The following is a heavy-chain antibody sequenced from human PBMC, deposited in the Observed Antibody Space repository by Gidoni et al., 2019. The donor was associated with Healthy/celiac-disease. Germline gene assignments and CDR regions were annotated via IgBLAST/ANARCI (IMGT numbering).Heavy chain of an antibody. CDR1: GFTFGDYA. CDR2: IRSKAYGGTT. CDR3: TRDSADIVVVVAAKY. V-gene: IGHV3-49*04. D-gene: IGHD2-15*01. Sequence: EVQLVESGGGLVQPGRSLRLSCTASGFTFGDYAISWVRQAPGKGLEWVGFIRSKAYGGTTEYAASVKGRFTISRDDSKSIAYLQMNSLKTEDTAVYYCTRDSADIVVVVAAKYWGQGTLVTVSS. J-gene: IGHJ4*02.